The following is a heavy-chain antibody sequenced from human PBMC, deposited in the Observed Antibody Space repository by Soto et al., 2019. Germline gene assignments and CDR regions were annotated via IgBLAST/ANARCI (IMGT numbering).Heavy chain of an antibody. CDR1: GGTFSSYA. J-gene: IGHJ6*02. CDR3: AGGIVTVRGVDYGMDV. V-gene: IGHV1-69*01. CDR2: IIPIFGTA. D-gene: IGHD3-10*01. Sequence: QVQLVQSGAEVKKPGSSVKVSCKASGGTFSSYAISWVRQAPGQGLEWMGGIIPIFGTANYVQKGQGRVTITADETTSTAYMELSSLISEDTPVYYCAGGIVTVRGVDYGMDVWGQGTTVTVSS.